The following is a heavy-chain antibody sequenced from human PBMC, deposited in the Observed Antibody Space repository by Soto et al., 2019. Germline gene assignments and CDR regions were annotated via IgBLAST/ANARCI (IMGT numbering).Heavy chain of an antibody. Sequence: SETLSLTCTVSGDSIGSSSSYWGWIRQPPGKGLEWIAIISHSGTTYYTPPLKSRLTISVDTSKNQFSLNLASVTAADTAAYYCARRNYPYYFDYWGQGTLVTXSS. D-gene: IGHD3-10*01. V-gene: IGHV4-39*01. CDR3: ARRNYPYYFDY. J-gene: IGHJ4*02. CDR1: GDSIGSSSSY. CDR2: ISHSGTT.